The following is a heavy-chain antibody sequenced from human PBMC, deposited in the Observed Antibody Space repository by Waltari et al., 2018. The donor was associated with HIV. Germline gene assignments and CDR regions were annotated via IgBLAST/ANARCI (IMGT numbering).Heavy chain of an antibody. V-gene: IGHV4-38-2*02. CDR3: ASPGGVVTAIREYFDY. D-gene: IGHD2-21*02. CDR1: GYSVSSGYY. Sequence: QVQLQESGPGLVKPSETLSLTCTAPGYSVSSGYYWCWIRPPTGKGREWIGSIYHSGSTYYNPSLKSRVTISVDTSKNQFSLKLSSVTAADTAVYYCASPGGVVTAIREYFDYWGQGTLVTVSS. J-gene: IGHJ4*02. CDR2: IYHSGST.